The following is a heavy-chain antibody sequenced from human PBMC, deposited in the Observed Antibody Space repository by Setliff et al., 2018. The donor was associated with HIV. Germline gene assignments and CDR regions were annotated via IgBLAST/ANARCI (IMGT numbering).Heavy chain of an antibody. V-gene: IGHV1-69*06. CDR3: ARELKGVYDSWSSSDPPYYFDN. CDR1: GGTFSRSV. Sequence: SVKVSCKASGGTFSRSVFSWVRQAPGQGLQWMGRFIPMFGATKYAQGFQSRVTITADRSASTVHMELRSLRSEDTAVYYCARELKGVYDSWSSSDPPYYFDNWGQGTLVTVSS. J-gene: IGHJ4*02. CDR2: FIPMFGAT. D-gene: IGHD3-3*01.